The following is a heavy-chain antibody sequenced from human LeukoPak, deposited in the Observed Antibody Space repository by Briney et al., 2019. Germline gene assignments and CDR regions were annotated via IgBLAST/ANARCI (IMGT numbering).Heavy chain of an antibody. D-gene: IGHD3-10*01. V-gene: IGHV1-2*02. Sequence: GASVKVPCKASGHTFTGYYTHGVRQAPGQGLEWMGWINPNSGGTNYAQKFQGRVTMSRDTSISTAYMELSRLGSDDTAVYYCAGGGAGLRVLWFGEWGQGTLVTVSS. J-gene: IGHJ4*02. CDR2: INPNSGGT. CDR3: AGGGAGLRVLWFGE. CDR1: GHTFTGYY.